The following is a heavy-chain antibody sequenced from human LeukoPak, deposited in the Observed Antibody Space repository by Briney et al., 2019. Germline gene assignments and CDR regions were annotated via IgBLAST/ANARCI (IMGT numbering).Heavy chain of an antibody. CDR2: ISAYNGNT. CDR3: AIGEAYCSSTSCYRGGINWFDP. D-gene: IGHD2-2*02. J-gene: IGHJ5*02. V-gene: IGHV1-18*01. CDR1: GYTFTSYG. Sequence: ASVKVSCKASGYTFTSYGISWVRQAPGQGLEWMGWISAYNGNTNYAQKLQGRVTMTTDTSTSTAYMELRSLRSDDTAVYYCAIGEAYCSSTSCYRGGINWFDPWGQGTLVTVSS.